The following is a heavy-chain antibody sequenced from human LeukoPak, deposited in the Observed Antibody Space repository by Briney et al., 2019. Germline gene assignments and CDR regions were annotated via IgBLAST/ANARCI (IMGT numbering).Heavy chain of an antibody. V-gene: IGHV1-18*01. CDR3: ARAPRVGGSEYFDY. Sequence: ASVKVSCKASGYTFTSYGISWVRQAPGQGREWMGWISAYNGNTNYAQKLQGRVTMTTDTSTSTAYMELRSLRSDEKAVYCCARAPRVGGSEYFDYWGPGTLVTASS. CDR2: ISAYNGNT. CDR1: GYTFTSYG. J-gene: IGHJ4*02. D-gene: IGHD6-19*01.